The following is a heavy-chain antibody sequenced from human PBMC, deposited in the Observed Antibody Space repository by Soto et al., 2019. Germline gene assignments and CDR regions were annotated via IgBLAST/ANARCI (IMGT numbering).Heavy chain of an antibody. J-gene: IGHJ4*02. CDR1: VFTFRSHW. CDR2: IKQDGSEK. CDR3: ARADYYDSSGYYCGN. D-gene: IGHD3-22*01. V-gene: IGHV3-7*04. Sequence: GGSLRLSCTSSVFTFRSHWMSWVLRSPCKGLEWVANIKQDGSEKHYVDSVKGRVTISRDNAKNSLYLQMNSLRAEDTAVYYCARADYYDSSGYYCGNWGQGTLVTVSS.